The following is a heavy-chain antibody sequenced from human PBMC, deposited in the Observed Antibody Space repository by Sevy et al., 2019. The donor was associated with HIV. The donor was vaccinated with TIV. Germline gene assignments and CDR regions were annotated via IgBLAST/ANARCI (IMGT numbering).Heavy chain of an antibody. CDR2: ISSSSSYI. CDR1: GFTFSSYS. V-gene: IGHV3-21*01. Sequence: GGSLRLSCAASGFTFSSYSMNWVRQAPGKGLEWVSSISSSSSYIYYADSVKGRFTISRDNAKNSLYLQMNSLRAEDTAVYYCARDGGYSSGWYYYYYGMDVWGQGTTVTVSS. D-gene: IGHD6-25*01. CDR3: ARDGGYSSGWYYYYYGMDV. J-gene: IGHJ6*02.